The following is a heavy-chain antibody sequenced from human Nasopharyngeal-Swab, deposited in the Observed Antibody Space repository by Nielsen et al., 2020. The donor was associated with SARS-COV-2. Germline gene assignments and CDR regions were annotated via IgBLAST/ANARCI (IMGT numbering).Heavy chain of an antibody. J-gene: IGHJ4*02. CDR2: ISSSGSTI. V-gene: IGHV3-48*03. CDR1: GFTFSSYG. D-gene: IGHD1-26*01. Sequence: GESLKTSCAASGFTFSSYGMNWVRPAPGKGLEWVSYISSSGSTIYYADSVKGRFTISRDNAKNSLYLQMKSLRAEDTAVYYCAGDWDGPDYWGQGTLVTVSS. CDR3: AGDWDGPDY.